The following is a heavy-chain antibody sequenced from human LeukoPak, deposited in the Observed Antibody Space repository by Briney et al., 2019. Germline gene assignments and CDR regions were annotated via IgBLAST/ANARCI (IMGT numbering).Heavy chain of an antibody. J-gene: IGHJ4*02. CDR2: IYYSGST. CDR3: ARVDAMARFDY. Sequence: PSETLSLTCTVPGGSISSYYWSWIRQPPGKGLEWIGYIYYSGSTNYNPSLKSRVTISVDTSKNQFSLKLSSVTAADTAVYYCARVDAMARFDYWGQGTLVTVSS. D-gene: IGHD2-2*01. V-gene: IGHV4-59*01. CDR1: GGSISSYY.